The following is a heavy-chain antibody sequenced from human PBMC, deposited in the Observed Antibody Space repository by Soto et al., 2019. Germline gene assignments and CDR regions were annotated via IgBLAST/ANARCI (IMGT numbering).Heavy chain of an antibody. CDR1: GGSISSYY. J-gene: IGHJ5*02. D-gene: IGHD3-9*01. Sequence: SETLSLTCTVSGGSISSYYWSWIRQPPGKGLEWIGYIYYSGSTNYNPSLKSRVTISVDTSKNQFSLKLSSVTAADTAVYYCARDAGPFDWSAHLNWFDPGGQGTLVTVS. V-gene: IGHV4-59*01. CDR2: IYYSGST. CDR3: ARDAGPFDWSAHLNWFDP.